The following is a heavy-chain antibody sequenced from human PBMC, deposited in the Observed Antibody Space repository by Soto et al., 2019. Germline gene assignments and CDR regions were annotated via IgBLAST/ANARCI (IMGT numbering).Heavy chain of an antibody. CDR3: ARGRYGDY. J-gene: IGHJ4*02. CDR1: GYAFTTYG. V-gene: IGHV1-18*01. D-gene: IGHD1-1*01. Sequence: QVHLVQSGAEVKKPGASVKVSCQASGYAFTTYGITWVRQAPGQGLEWMGWISAHNGNTNYAQKLQGRVTVTRDTSTRAAYMELRSLRSDATAVYYCARGRYGDYWGQGALVTVSS. CDR2: ISAHNGNT.